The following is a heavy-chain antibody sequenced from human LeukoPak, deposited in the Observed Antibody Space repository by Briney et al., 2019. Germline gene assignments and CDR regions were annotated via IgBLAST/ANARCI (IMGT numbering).Heavy chain of an antibody. CDR1: GYTFTNYG. V-gene: IGHV7-4-1*02. CDR2: INTNTGNP. Sequence: GASVKVSCKASGYTFTNYGMNWVRQAPGQGLEWMGSINTNTGNPTYAQGFTGRLVFSLDTSVSTAYLQISSLRAEDTALYYCARDKYQLPYEIDYWGQGTLVTVSS. J-gene: IGHJ4*02. D-gene: IGHD2-2*01. CDR3: ARDKYQLPYEIDY.